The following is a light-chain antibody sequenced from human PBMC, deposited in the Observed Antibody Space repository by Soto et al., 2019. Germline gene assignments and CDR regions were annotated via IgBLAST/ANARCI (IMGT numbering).Light chain of an antibody. J-gene: IGKJ5*01. CDR1: QSITSH. V-gene: IGKV1-39*01. CDR2: GAS. Sequence: DFQMTQSPSSLSASVGDRVTITCRASQSITSHLNWYQQKLGKAPKLLIYGASNLQSGVPSRFSGSGSGTDFTLTISSLQSEDFAVYYCQQSYSTPTFGQGTRLEIK. CDR3: QQSYSTPT.